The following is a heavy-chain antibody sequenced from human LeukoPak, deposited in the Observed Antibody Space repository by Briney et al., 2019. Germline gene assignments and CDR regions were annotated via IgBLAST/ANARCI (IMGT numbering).Heavy chain of an antibody. CDR1: RFTFSSYG. Sequence: GGSLRLSCAASRFTFSSYGMRWVRQAPGKGLEWVAFIRYDGSNKYYADSVKGRFTISRDNSKNTLYLQMNSLRAEDTAVYYCAKDRHYYDSSGYYTYWGQGTLVTVSS. J-gene: IGHJ4*02. D-gene: IGHD3-22*01. CDR3: AKDRHYYDSSGYYTY. CDR2: IRYDGSNK. V-gene: IGHV3-30*02.